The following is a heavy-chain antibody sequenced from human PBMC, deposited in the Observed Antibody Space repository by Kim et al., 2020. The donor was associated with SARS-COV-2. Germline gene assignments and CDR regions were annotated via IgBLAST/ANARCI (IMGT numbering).Heavy chain of an antibody. V-gene: IGHV3-23*01. CDR1: GFTFSSYA. CDR2: ISGSGGST. CDR3: ASIPWFGGYGLDY. Sequence: GGSLRLSCAASGFTFSSYAMSWVRQAPGKGLEWVSAISGSGGSTYYADSVKGRFTISRDNSKNTLYLQMNSLRAEDTAVYYCASIPWFGGYGLDYWGQGTLVTVSS. J-gene: IGHJ4*02. D-gene: IGHD5-12*01.